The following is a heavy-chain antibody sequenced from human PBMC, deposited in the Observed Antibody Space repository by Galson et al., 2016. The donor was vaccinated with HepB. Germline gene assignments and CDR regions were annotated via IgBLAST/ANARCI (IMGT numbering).Heavy chain of an antibody. CDR3: ARRGDIVNYYGMDV. Sequence: SLRLSCAASGFNFSNYGMHWVRQAPGKGLEWVAIVWYGGYNKYYADSVKGRFTISRDNSKNTLYLQMNSLRAEDTAVYYCARRGDIVNYYGMDVWGQGTTVTVSS. J-gene: IGHJ6*02. D-gene: IGHD2-15*01. CDR2: VWYGGYNK. CDR1: GFNFSNYG. V-gene: IGHV3-33*01.